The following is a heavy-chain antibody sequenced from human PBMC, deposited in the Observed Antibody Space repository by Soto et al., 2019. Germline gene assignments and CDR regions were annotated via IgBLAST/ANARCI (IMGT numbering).Heavy chain of an antibody. CDR3: ARPDYGSGSYPDY. J-gene: IGHJ4*02. CDR1: GFTFSSYA. V-gene: IGHV3-30-3*01. D-gene: IGHD3-10*01. Sequence: ESGGGVVQPGRSLRLSCAASGFTFSSYAMQWVRQAPGKGLEWVAVISYDGSNKYYADSVKGRFTISRDNSKNTLYLQMNRLRAEDTAVYYCARPDYGSGSYPDYWGQGTLVTVSS. CDR2: ISYDGSNK.